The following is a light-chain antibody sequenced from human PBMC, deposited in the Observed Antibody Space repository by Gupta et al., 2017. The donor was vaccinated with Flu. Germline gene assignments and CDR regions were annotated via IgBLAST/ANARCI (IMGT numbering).Light chain of an antibody. Sequence: ATLSLSPGQRATLSCRASQSVSSYLAWYQQKPGQAPRLLIYDAPNRATGIPARFSGSGYGTDFTLTISSREAEDFAVYYCQQRTNWPPWTFGQGTKVEVK. V-gene: IGKV3-11*01. CDR2: DAP. CDR3: QQRTNWPPWT. J-gene: IGKJ1*01. CDR1: QSVSSY.